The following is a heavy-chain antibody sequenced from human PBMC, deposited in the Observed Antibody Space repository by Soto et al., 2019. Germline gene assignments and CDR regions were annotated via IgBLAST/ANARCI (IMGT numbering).Heavy chain of an antibody. CDR3: ARTQSDRVATKNLYFDY. D-gene: IGHD5-12*01. CDR2: INPNSGGT. Sequence: QVQLVQSGAEVKKPGASVKVSCKASGYTFTGYYMHWVRQAPGQGLEWMGWINPNSGGTNYAQKFQGWVTMTRDTSISTAYMELSRLRSDDTAVYYCARTQSDRVATKNLYFDYWGQGTLVTVSS. J-gene: IGHJ4*02. CDR1: GYTFTGYY. V-gene: IGHV1-2*04.